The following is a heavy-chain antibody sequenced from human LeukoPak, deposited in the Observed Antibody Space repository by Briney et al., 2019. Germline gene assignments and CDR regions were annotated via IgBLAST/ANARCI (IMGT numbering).Heavy chain of an antibody. CDR3: ARAYGSGSYYANDY. CDR2: INPNSGGT. Sequence: ASVKVSCKASGYTFTGYYMHWVRQAPGQGLEWMGLINPNSGGTNYAQKFQGRVTMTRDTSISTAYMELSRLRSDDTAVYYCARAYGSGSYYANDYWGQGTLVTVSS. V-gene: IGHV1-2*02. D-gene: IGHD3-10*01. J-gene: IGHJ4*02. CDR1: GYTFTGYY.